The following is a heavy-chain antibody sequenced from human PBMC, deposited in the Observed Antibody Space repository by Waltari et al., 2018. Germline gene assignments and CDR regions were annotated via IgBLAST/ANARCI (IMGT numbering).Heavy chain of an antibody. CDR3: ARRYCSSTSCYGGYYYYYMDV. CDR2: INPYSCGT. V-gene: IGHV1-2*02. CDR1: GYTFTGYY. J-gene: IGHJ6*03. D-gene: IGHD2-2*01. Sequence: QVQLVQSGAEVKKPGASVKVSCKASGYTFTGYYMHWVRQAPGQGLEWMGWINPYSCGTNYAQKFQGRVTMTRDTSISTAYMELSRLRSDDTAVYYCARRYCSSTSCYGGYYYYYMDVWGKGTTVTVSS.